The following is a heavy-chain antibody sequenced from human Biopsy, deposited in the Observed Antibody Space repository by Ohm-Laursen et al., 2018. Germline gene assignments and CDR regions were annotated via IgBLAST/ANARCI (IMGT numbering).Heavy chain of an antibody. Sequence: SLRLSCAASGFTFGDYYMSWIRQASGKGLEWLSYISGSGVTKMYADSVKGRFTVSRDNAKNSLYLEMNNLTVEDTAVYYCATDGAGSYNENWGQGTLVSVPS. CDR3: ATDGAGSYNEN. CDR2: ISGSGVTK. D-gene: IGHD3-10*01. CDR1: GFTFGDYY. J-gene: IGHJ4*02. V-gene: IGHV3-11*01.